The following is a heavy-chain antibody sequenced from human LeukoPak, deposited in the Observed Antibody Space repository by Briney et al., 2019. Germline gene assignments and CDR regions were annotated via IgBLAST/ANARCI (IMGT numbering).Heavy chain of an antibody. Sequence: PSETLSLTCTVSGGSISSYYWSWIRQPPGKGLEWIGYIYYSGSTNYNPSLKSRVTISVDTSKNQFSLKLSSVTAADTAVYYCARLVPAAKNYYDGMDVWGKGTTVTVSS. CDR1: GGSISSYY. J-gene: IGHJ6*04. CDR3: ARLVPAAKNYYDGMDV. CDR2: IYYSGST. V-gene: IGHV4-59*01. D-gene: IGHD2-2*01.